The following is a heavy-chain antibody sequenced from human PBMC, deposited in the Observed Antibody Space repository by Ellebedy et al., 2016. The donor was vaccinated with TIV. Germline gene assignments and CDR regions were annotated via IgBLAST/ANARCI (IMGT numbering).Heavy chain of an antibody. CDR3: AKATSFDIMTGFYGGGFDS. CDR1: GFTFSAFA. D-gene: IGHD3-9*01. V-gene: IGHV3-23*01. CDR2: ISGSGSNT. J-gene: IGHJ4*02. Sequence: PGGSLRLSCAVSGFTFSAFAMSWVRQAPGKGLAWVSAISGSGSNTYYTDSVKGRFTISRDNSRSTFYLQMNSLTVDDTTVYYCAKATSFDIMTGFYGGGFDSWGQGILVAVSS.